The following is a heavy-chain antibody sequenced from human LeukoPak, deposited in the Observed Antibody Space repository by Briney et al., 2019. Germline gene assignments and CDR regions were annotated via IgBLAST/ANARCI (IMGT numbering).Heavy chain of an antibody. CDR1: GFDFSASS. Sequence: GGSLRLSCVASGFDFSASSFNYTRQAPGKGLEWVSYIRASSSLISYADSVRGRFTISRDDAKKSVFLQMNSLRAEDTAVYYCATPSAESASQNDYWGQGTLVTVSS. V-gene: IGHV3-48*04. J-gene: IGHJ4*02. CDR2: IRASSSLI. CDR3: ATPSAESASQNDY.